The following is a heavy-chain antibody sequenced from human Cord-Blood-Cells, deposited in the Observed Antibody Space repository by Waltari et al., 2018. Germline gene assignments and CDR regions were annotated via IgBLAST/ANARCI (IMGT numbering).Heavy chain of an antibody. CDR3: ASGGGDYGGNSGYFDY. D-gene: IGHD4-17*01. J-gene: IGHJ4*02. V-gene: IGHV1-69*04. CDR1: GGTFSSYA. CDR2: IIPILGIA. Sequence: QVQLVQSGAEVKKPGSSVKVSCKASGGTFSSYAISWVRQAPGQGLEWMGGIIPILGIANYGQKFQGRVTITADESTSTAYMELSSLRSEDTAVYYCASGGGDYGGNSGYFDYWGQGTLVTVSS.